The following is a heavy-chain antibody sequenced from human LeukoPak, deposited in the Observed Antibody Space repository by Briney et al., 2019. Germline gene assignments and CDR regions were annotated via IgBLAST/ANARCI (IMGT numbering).Heavy chain of an antibody. J-gene: IGHJ4*02. CDR1: GFTFNNYW. V-gene: IGHV3-7*01. CDR3: ARDSRALPS. Sequence: GGSLRLSCAASGFTFNNYWMSWVRQAPGKGLEWVANIKQDGSEKYYVDFVKGRFTISRDNVKNSLYLQMNSLRADDAAMYYCARDSRALPSWGQGTLVTVSS. CDR2: IKQDGSEK.